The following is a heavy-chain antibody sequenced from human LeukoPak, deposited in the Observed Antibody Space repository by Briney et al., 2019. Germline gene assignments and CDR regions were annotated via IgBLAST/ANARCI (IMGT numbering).Heavy chain of an antibody. CDR3: ARGYNYDSSGYYLAY. V-gene: IGHV4-34*01. D-gene: IGHD3-22*01. CDR1: GVSFSGYY. CDR2: INHSGST. J-gene: IGHJ4*02. Sequence: PSETLSLTCAVYGVSFSGYYWSWIRQPPGKGLEWIGEINHSGSTNYNPSLKSRVTISVDTSKNQFSLKLSSVTAADTAVYYCARGYNYDSSGYYLAYWGQGTLVTVSS.